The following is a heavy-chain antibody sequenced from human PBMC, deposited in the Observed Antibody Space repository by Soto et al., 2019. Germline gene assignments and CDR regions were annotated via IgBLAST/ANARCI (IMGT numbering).Heavy chain of an antibody. CDR2: ISESGGST. J-gene: IGHJ6*03. D-gene: IGHD6-6*01. CDR3: AKPPGGSSTYYYYMGV. V-gene: IGHV3-23*01. CDR1: GFTFSSYA. Sequence: EEELLESGGGLVQPGGSLRLSCAASGFTFSSYAMSWVRQAPGKGLEWVSGISESGGSTYYADSVRGRFTISRDNSKNTLYLKMNSLRAEDTALYYCAKPPGGSSTYYYYMGVWGKGTTVTVTS.